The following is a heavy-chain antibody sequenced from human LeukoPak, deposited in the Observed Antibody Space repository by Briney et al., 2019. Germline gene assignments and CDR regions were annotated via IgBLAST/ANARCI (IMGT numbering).Heavy chain of an antibody. CDR1: GFTFSAYW. CDR3: ARGILETNYYFDL. D-gene: IGHD1/OR15-1a*01. J-gene: IGHJ4*02. V-gene: IGHV3-74*01. CDR2: VYRGGSNT. Sequence: GGSLRLSCAASGFTFSAYWMHWVRQAPGKGVFWVSRVYRGGSNTEYAESVRGRFTISRDNAKNTLYLQMNSLRTEDTAVYYCARGILETNYYFDLWGQGTVVTVSS.